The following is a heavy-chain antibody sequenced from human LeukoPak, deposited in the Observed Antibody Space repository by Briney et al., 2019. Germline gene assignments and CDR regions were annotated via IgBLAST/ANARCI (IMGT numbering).Heavy chain of an antibody. V-gene: IGHV1-8*01. CDR1: GYTFTSYD. J-gene: IGHJ4*02. Sequence: ASVKVSCKASGYTFTSYDINRLRQATGQGREWMGWMNPNSGNTGFAQKFQGRVTLTRNTFISTAYMELSSLRSEDTAGYYCVRVDDTAMAYYFDYWGQGTLVTVSS. CDR3: VRVDDTAMAYYFDY. D-gene: IGHD5-18*01. CDR2: MNPNSGNT.